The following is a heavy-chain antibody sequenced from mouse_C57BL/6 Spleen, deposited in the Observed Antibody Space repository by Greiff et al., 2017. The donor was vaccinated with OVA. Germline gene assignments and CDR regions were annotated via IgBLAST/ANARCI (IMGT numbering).Heavy chain of an antibody. V-gene: IGHV1-5*01. J-gene: IGHJ3*01. CDR2: IYPGNSDT. Sequence: VQLQQSGTVLARPGASVKMSCKTSGYTFTSYWMHWVKQRPGQGLEWIGAIYPGNSDTSYNQKFKGKAKLTAVTSASTAYMELSSLTNEDSAVYYCTRSGDYSNYEGFAYWGQGTLVTVSA. D-gene: IGHD2-5*01. CDR3: TRSGDYSNYEGFAY. CDR1: GYTFTSYW.